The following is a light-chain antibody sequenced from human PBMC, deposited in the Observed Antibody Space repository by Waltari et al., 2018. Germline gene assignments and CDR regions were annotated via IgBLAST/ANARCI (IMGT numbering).Light chain of an antibody. CDR2: GNS. J-gene: IGLJ3*02. CDR1: SSNIGAGYD. Sequence: QSVLTQPPSVSGAPGQRVTISCPGSSSNIGAGYDVPWSQQLPGTAPKLLTYGNSNRPSGVPDRFSGSKSGTSASLAITGLQAEDEADYYCQSYDSSLSGWVFGGGTKLTVL. V-gene: IGLV1-40*01. CDR3: QSYDSSLSGWV.